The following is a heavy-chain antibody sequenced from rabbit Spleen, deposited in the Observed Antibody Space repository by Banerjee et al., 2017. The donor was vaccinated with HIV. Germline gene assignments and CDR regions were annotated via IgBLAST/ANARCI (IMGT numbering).Heavy chain of an antibody. D-gene: IGHD5-1*01. Sequence: QSLEESGGDLVKPEGSLTLTCAASGIDFSTYGITWVRQVPGKGLEWIGCVYPGSGNIYYASWAKGRFTISETSSTTVTLQMTSLTVADTATYFCARFWDLWGPGTLVTVS. CDR2: VYPGSGNI. V-gene: IGHV1S40*01. J-gene: IGHJ4*01. CDR1: GIDFSTYG. CDR3: ARFWDL.